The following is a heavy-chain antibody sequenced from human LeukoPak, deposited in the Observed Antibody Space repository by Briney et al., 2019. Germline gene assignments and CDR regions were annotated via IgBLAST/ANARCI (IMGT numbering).Heavy chain of an antibody. Sequence: ASVKVSCKASGYTFTGYYMHWVRQAPGQGLEWMGRINPNSGGTNYAQKFQGRVTMTRDTSISTAYMELSRLRSDDTAVYYYARQNLLQQLVYSPNHPSDYWGQGTLVTVSS. J-gene: IGHJ4*02. CDR2: INPNSGGT. CDR1: GYTFTGYY. V-gene: IGHV1-2*06. D-gene: IGHD6-13*01. CDR3: ARQNLLQQLVYSPNHPSDY.